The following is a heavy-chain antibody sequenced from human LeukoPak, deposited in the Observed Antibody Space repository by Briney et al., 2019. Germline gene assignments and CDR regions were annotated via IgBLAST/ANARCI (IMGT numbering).Heavy chain of an antibody. CDR2: IIPIFGTA. Sequence: SVKVSCKASGYTFTSYGISWVRQAPGQGLEWMGGIIPIFGTANYAQKFQGRVTITADESTSTAYMELSSLRSEDTAVYYCAMGFGEFRFDYWGQGTLVTVSS. D-gene: IGHD3-10*01. J-gene: IGHJ4*02. CDR3: AMGFGEFRFDY. CDR1: GYTFTSYG. V-gene: IGHV1-69*13.